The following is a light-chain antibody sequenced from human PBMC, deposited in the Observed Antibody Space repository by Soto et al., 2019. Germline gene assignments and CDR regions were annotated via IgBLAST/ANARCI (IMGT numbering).Light chain of an antibody. V-gene: IGKV3-20*01. J-gene: IGKJ4*01. CDR3: QQYVTSPLT. CDR1: QSVGRNY. CDR2: DAS. Sequence: EIVLTQSPGTLSLSPGERATLSCRASQSVGRNYLAWYQQKPGQAPRLLIYDASSMATGIPDRFSGSGSGTDFTLTISRLEPEDFAVYYCQQYVTSPLTFGGGTKVEIK.